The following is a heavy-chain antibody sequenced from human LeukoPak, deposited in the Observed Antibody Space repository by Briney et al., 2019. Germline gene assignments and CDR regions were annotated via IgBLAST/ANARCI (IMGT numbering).Heavy chain of an antibody. D-gene: IGHD2/OR15-2a*01. V-gene: IGHV3-7*01. CDR1: GITISGHW. Sequence: PGGSLRLSCAASGITISGHWMTWVRQPPGKGLGWVASIKPDGSENLYLDSVRGRFTITRDNAKNSLYLQMKSVRAAATAAYYFATRPAGNNFRAVFAFWGQATLMTVPS. CDR2: IKPDGSEN. CDR3: ATRPAGNNFRAVFAF. J-gene: IGHJ4*02.